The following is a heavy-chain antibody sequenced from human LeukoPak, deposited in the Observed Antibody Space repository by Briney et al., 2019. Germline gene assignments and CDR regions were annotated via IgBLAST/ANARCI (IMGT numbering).Heavy chain of an antibody. Sequence: GGSLRLSCAASGFIFSRYWMHWVRQAPGKELVWVSRINNDGSIINTADSVKGRFTISRDNAKDMLYLQMDSLRAEDTAIYYCARGLSVLGAIDNWGQGTLVAVSS. V-gene: IGHV3-74*01. CDR2: INNDGSII. J-gene: IGHJ4*02. CDR1: GFIFSRYW. D-gene: IGHD3-10*01. CDR3: ARGLSVLGAIDN.